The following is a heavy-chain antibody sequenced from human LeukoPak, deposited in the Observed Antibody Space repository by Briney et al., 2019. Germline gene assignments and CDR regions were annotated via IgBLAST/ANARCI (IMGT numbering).Heavy chain of an antibody. D-gene: IGHD6-6*01. CDR2: IYYSGST. CDR3: AREGSSSSATETLDYYYYYYMDV. CDR1: GGSISSYY. V-gene: IGHV4-59*01. J-gene: IGHJ6*03. Sequence: SETLSLTCTVSGGSISSYYWSWIRQPPGKGLEWIGYIYYSGSTNYNPSLKSRVTISVDTSKNQFSLKLSSVTAADTAVYYCAREGSSSSATETLDYYYYYYMDVWGKGTTVTVSS.